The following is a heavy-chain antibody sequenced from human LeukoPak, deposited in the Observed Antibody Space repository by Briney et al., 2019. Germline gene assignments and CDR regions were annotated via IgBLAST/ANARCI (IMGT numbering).Heavy chain of an antibody. CDR3: ARERFDYYDSSGYYYPYYFDY. D-gene: IGHD3-22*01. J-gene: IGHJ4*02. CDR1: GFTFSSYA. V-gene: IGHV3-30*04. CDR2: ISYDGSNK. Sequence: GGSLRLSCAASGFTFSSYAMHWVRQAPGKGLAWVAVISYDGSNKYYADSVKGRFTISRDNSKNTLYLQMNSLRAEDTAVYYCARERFDYYDSSGYYYPYYFDYWGQGTLVTVSS.